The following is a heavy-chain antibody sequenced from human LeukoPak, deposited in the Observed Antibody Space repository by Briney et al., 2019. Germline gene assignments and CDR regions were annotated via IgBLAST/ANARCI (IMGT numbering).Heavy chain of an antibody. Sequence: GGSLRLSCAASGFTFSSSAMSWVRQAPGKGLEWVSAISNNGGYTYYADSVQGRFTISRDNSKNTLYLQMNSLRDEDTAVYYCAKHRFESGGYHSTDWGQGTLVTVSS. CDR1: GFTFSSSA. J-gene: IGHJ4*02. V-gene: IGHV3-23*01. D-gene: IGHD3-22*01. CDR3: AKHRFESGGYHSTD. CDR2: ISNNGGYT.